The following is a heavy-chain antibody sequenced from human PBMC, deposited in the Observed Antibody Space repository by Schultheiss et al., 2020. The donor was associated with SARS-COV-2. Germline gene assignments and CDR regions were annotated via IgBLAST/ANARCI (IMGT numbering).Heavy chain of an antibody. V-gene: IGHV3-30*07. D-gene: IGHD3-22*01. CDR2: ISYDGSNK. CDR3: ARYYYDSSGNYEGPAFDI. J-gene: IGHJ3*02. Sequence: GGSLRLSCAASGFIFSTYAMHWVRQAPGKGLEWVAVISYDGSNKYYAGSVKGRFTISRDNAKNTLYLQMNSLRAEDTAVYFCARYYYDSSGNYEGPAFDIWGQGTMVTVSS. CDR1: GFIFSTYA.